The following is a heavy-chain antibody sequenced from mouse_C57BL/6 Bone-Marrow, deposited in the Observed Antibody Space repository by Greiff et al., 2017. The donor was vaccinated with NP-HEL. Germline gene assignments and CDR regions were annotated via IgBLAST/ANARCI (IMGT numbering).Heavy chain of an antibody. Sequence: EVHLVESGGGLVKPGGSLKLSCAASGFTFSSYAMSWVRQTPEKRLEWVATISDGGSYTYYPDNVKGRFTISRDNAKNNLYLQMSHLKSEDTAMYYCARGSSGTAMDYWGQGTSVTVSS. CDR1: GFTFSSYA. V-gene: IGHV5-4*01. CDR2: ISDGGSYT. D-gene: IGHD4-1*01. J-gene: IGHJ4*01. CDR3: ARGSSGTAMDY.